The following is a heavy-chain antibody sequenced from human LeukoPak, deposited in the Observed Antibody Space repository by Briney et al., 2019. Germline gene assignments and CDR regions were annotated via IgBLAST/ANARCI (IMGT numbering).Heavy chain of an antibody. CDR1: GGSIGSSSYY. V-gene: IGHV4-39*01. J-gene: IGHJ4*02. CDR2: IYYSGST. Sequence: PSETLSLTCTVSGGSIGSSSYYWGWIRQPPGKGLEWIGSIYYSGSTYYNPSLKSRVTISVDTSKNQFSLKLSSATAADTAVYYCARHLNGYFDYWGQGTLVTVSS. CDR3: ARHLNGYFDY.